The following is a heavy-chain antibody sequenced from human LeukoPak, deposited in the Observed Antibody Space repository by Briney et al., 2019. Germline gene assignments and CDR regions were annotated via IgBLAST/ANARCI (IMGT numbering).Heavy chain of an antibody. CDR3: ARDAGGRTQREGWFDP. D-gene: IGHD1-1*01. J-gene: IGHJ5*02. CDR1: GFTFSDYY. V-gene: IGHV3-11*04. CDR2: ISSSGSTK. Sequence: GGSLRLSCAASGFTFSDYYMSWIRQAPGKGLEWVSFISSSGSTKYYADSVRGRFTIPRDNAKNLLYLQMNSLRVEDTAIYYCARDAGGRTQREGWFDPWGQGTLVTVSS.